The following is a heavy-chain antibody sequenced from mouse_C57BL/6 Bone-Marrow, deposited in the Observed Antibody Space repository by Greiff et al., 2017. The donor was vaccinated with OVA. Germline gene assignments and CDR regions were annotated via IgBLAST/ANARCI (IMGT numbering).Heavy chain of an antibody. CDR1: GFSLTSYA. CDR3: ARNSGGYYPSYFDY. V-gene: IGHV2-9-1*01. CDR2: IWTGGGT. D-gene: IGHD2-3*01. J-gene: IGHJ2*01. Sequence: VKVEESGPGLVAPSQSLSITCTVSGFSLTSYAISWVRQPPGKGLEWLGVIWTGGGTNYNSALKSRLSISKDNSKSQVFLKMNSLQTDDTARYYCARNSGGYYPSYFDYWGQGTTLTVSS.